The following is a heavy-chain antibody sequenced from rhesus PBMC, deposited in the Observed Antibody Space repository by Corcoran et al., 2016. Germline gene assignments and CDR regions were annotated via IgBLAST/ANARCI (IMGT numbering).Heavy chain of an antibody. CDR3: ARGLGLLAAGGFDY. Sequence: QLQLQESGPGLVKPSETLSVTCAVSGGSISSSYWSWIRQAPGKGLEWIGYIYVSGSSTNYNPSRKSRVTVSVDTSKNQLSLKLSSVTTADTDVYYCARGLGLLAAGGFDYWGQGVLVTVSS. V-gene: IGHV4-169*01. CDR1: GGSISSSY. J-gene: IGHJ4*01. CDR2: IYVSGSST. D-gene: IGHD6-13*01.